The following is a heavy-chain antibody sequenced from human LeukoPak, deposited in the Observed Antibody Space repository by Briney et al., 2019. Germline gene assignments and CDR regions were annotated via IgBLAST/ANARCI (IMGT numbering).Heavy chain of an antibody. D-gene: IGHD1-26*01. CDR2: IYSGGST. Sequence: GGSLRLSCAAPGFTVSSNYMSWVRQAPGKGLEWVSVIYSGGSTYYADSVKGRFTISRDNSKNTLYLQMNSLRAEDTAVYYCARAMSGSYYGSDYWGQGTLVTVSS. V-gene: IGHV3-53*01. CDR1: GFTVSSNY. J-gene: IGHJ4*02. CDR3: ARAMSGSYYGSDY.